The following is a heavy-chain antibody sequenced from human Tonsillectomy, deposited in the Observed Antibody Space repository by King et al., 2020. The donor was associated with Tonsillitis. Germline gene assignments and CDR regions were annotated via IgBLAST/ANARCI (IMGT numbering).Heavy chain of an antibody. CDR1: GFPLRNYA. CDR2: ISGSGHRP. V-gene: IGHV3-23*04. D-gene: IGHD2-2*01. Sequence: DVQLVESGGGLVQPGGSLRLSCVASGFPLRNYALSWVRQAPGKGLEWVSGISGSGHRPYYADSVKGRFTISRDNSQNTLFLQMNSLRGEDTAIYYCAKERGSCSSAICSPFDYWGQGTLVTVPS. CDR3: AKERGSCSSAICSPFDY. J-gene: IGHJ4*02.